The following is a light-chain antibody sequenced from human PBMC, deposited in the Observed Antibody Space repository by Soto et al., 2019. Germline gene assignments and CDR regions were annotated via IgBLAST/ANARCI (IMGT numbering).Light chain of an antibody. J-gene: IGKJ1*01. V-gene: IGKV1-5*01. Sequence: DIQMTQSPSTLSASVGDRVTITCRASQTIFNWLAWYQRKPGRAPNLLIYDASSLQSGVPSTFSGSGSGTEFTLTISSLQPGDFATYYCQQYETFSGTFGPGTKVDIK. CDR1: QTIFNW. CDR2: DAS. CDR3: QQYETFSGT.